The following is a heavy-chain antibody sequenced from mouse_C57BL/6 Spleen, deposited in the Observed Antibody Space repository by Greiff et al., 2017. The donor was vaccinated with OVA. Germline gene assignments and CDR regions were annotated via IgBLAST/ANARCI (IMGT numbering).Heavy chain of an antibody. V-gene: IGHV5-9-1*02. CDR2: ISSGGDYI. Sequence: EVKLMESGEGLVKPGGSLKLSCAASGFTFSSYAMSWVRQTPEKRLEWVAYISSGGDYIYYADTVKGRFTISRDNARNTLYLQMSSLKSEDTAMYYCTRPFITTVVVPGFAYWGQGTLVTVSA. D-gene: IGHD1-1*01. J-gene: IGHJ3*01. CDR1: GFTFSSYA. CDR3: TRPFITTVVVPGFAY.